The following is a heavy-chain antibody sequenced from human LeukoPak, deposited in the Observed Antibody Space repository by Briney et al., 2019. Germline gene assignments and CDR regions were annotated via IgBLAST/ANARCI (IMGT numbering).Heavy chain of an antibody. V-gene: IGHV1-2*02. J-gene: IGHJ4*02. CDR2: TNPKSGDT. CDR1: AYTFTGYY. D-gene: IGHD2-2*01. Sequence: ASVKVSCKASAYTFTGYYIHWVRQAPGQGLEWMGWTNPKSGDTSYTQKFQGRVTMTRDTSISTAYMELSRLTSDDTAVYYCARRPIIIPAAIDDYWGQGTLVTVSS. CDR3: ARRPIIIPAAIDDY.